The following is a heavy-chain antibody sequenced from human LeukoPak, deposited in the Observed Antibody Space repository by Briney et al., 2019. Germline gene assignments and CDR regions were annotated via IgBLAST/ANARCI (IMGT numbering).Heavy chain of an antibody. CDR3: ARDKGYYDSSGPTGYY. CDR1: GFTFSSYS. CDR2: ISSSSSYI. V-gene: IGHV3-21*01. D-gene: IGHD3-22*01. Sequence: PGGSLRLSCAASGFTFSSYSMNWVRQAPGKGLEWVSSISSSSSYIYYADSVKGRFTISRDNAKNSLYLQMNSLRAEDTAVYYCARDKGYYDSSGPTGYYWGQGTLVTVSS. J-gene: IGHJ4*02.